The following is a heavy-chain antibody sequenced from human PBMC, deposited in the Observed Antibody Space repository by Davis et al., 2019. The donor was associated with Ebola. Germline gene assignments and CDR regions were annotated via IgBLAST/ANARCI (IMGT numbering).Heavy chain of an antibody. CDR2: ISGSGGST. D-gene: IGHD5-24*01. Sequence: GGSLRLSCAASGFTFSRSWMSWVRQAPGKGLEWVSAISGSGGSTYYADSVKGRFTISRDNSKNTLYLQMNSLRAEDTAVYSCAATGWLQLRVDYWGQGTLVTVSS. CDR3: AATGWLQLRVDY. V-gene: IGHV3-23*01. J-gene: IGHJ4*02. CDR1: GFTFSRSW.